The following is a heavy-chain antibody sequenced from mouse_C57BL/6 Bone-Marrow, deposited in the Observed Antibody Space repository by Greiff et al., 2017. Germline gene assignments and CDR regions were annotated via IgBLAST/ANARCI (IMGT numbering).Heavy chain of an antibody. CDR3: ARVDYLTTVVARWYFDV. CDR1: GYSFTGYF. Sequence: EVQLQQSGPELVKPGDSVKISCKASGYSFTGYFMNWVMQSHGKSLEWIGRINPYNGDTFYTQKFKGKATLTVDKSSSTAHMELRSLTSEDSAVYYCARVDYLTTVVARWYFDVWGTGTTVTVSS. J-gene: IGHJ1*03. V-gene: IGHV1-20*01. CDR2: INPYNGDT. D-gene: IGHD1-1*01.